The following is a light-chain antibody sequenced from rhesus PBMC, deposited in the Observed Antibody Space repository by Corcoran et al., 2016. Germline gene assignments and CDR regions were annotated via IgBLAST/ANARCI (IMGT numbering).Light chain of an antibody. CDR1: QGITTS. V-gene: IGKV1-43*02. J-gene: IGKJ1*01. CDR3: LQYNTDPPT. CDR2: KAS. Sequence: DIQMTQSPSSLSASVGDRVIITCRASQGITTSFNWYQQKPGKAPKRLIYKASSLESGVPSRFKARGSGTYFSLTINSLQPEDVATYLCLQYNTDPPTFGQGTRVEIK.